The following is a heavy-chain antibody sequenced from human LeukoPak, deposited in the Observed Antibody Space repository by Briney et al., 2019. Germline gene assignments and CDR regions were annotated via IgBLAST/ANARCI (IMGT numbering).Heavy chain of an antibody. CDR2: IYYSGST. J-gene: IGHJ3*02. CDR3: ALPYSGSSWAFDI. V-gene: IGHV4-39*07. CDR1: GGSISSSSYY. Sequence: KPSETLSLTCTVSGGSISSSSYYWGWIRQPPGKGLEWIGSIYYSGSTYYNPSLKSRVTISVDTSKNQFSLKLSSVTAADTAVYYCALPYSGSSWAFDIWGQGTMVTVSS. D-gene: IGHD6-13*01.